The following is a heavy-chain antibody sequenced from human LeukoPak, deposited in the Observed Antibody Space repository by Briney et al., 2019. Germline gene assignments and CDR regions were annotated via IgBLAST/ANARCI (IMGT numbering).Heavy chain of an antibody. J-gene: IGHJ4*02. D-gene: IGHD6-19*01. CDR2: ISGSGGST. V-gene: IGHV3-23*01. CDR1: GFTFSNYA. Sequence: PGGSLRLSCAASGFTFSNYAMNWVRQAPGKGLEWVSAISGSGGSTYYADSVKGRFTISRDNSKNTLYLQMNSLRAEDTAVYYCAKAVYSSGRGDWGQGTLVTVSS. CDR3: AKAVYSSGRGD.